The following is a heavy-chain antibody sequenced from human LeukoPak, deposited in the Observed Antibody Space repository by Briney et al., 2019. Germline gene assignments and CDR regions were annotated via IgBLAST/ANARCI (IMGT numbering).Heavy chain of an antibody. Sequence: GGSLRLSCAASGFTFSSYSMNWVRQVPGKGLEWVSSISSSSSYIYYADSVKGRFTISRDNAKNSLYLQMNSLRAEDTAVYYCARDSGILRYFDWLAPVGNWFDPWGQGTLVTVSS. CDR1: GFTFSSYS. D-gene: IGHD3-9*01. J-gene: IGHJ5*02. CDR3: ARDSGILRYFDWLAPVGNWFDP. V-gene: IGHV3-21*01. CDR2: ISSSSSYI.